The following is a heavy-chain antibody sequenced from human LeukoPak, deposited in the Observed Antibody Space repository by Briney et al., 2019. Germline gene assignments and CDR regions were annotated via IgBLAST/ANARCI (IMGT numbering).Heavy chain of an antibody. V-gene: IGHV3-74*01. CDR3: ARCTTGRTFGSLREIKRSREIDY. Sequence: GGSLRLSCAASGFSFSSAWMHWVRQAPGEGLVAVSRITSDGSTTWYADSVRGRFTISRDNAKNSLYLQMNSLRVEDTAVYYCARCTTGRTFGSLREIKRSREIDYWGQGTLVTVSS. CDR1: GFSFSSAW. D-gene: IGHD1-1*01. CDR2: ITSDGSTT. J-gene: IGHJ4*02.